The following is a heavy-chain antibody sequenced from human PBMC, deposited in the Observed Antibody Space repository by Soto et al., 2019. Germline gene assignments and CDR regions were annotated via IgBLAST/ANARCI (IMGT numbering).Heavy chain of an antibody. CDR1: GYTFTSYY. Sequence: QVQLVQSGAEVKKPGASVKVSCKASGYTFTSYYMHWVRQAPGQGLEWVGIINPSGGSTSYAQKFQGRVTMTRDTSTSTVYMELSSLRSEDTAVYYCARDVESSGYYQVYWYFDLWGRGTLVTVSS. CDR3: ARDVESSGYYQVYWYFDL. V-gene: IGHV1-46*01. D-gene: IGHD3-22*01. J-gene: IGHJ2*01. CDR2: INPSGGST.